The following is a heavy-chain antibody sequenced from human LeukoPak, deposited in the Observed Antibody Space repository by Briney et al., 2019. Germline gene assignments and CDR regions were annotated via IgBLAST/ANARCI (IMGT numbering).Heavy chain of an antibody. CDR2: IYSGGTT. V-gene: IGHV3-66*01. Sequence: GGSLRLSCAASGFTVSTNYMSWVRQAPGKGLEWVSVIYSGGTTYYADSVKGRFAISRDNSKNTLYLQMNSLRAEDTAVYYCARDRGGSRSDCWGQGTLVTVSS. J-gene: IGHJ4*02. D-gene: IGHD6-13*01. CDR1: GFTVSTNY. CDR3: ARDRGGSRSDC.